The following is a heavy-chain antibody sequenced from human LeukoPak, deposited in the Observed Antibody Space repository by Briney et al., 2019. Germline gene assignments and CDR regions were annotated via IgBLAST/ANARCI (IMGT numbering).Heavy chain of an antibody. CDR2: ISYDGSNK. CDR1: GFTFSSYA. CDR3: ARDRPYYYYYMDA. V-gene: IGHV3-30*01. J-gene: IGHJ6*03. Sequence: GGSLRLSCAASGFTFSSYAMHWVRQAPGKGLEWVAVISYDGSNKYYADSVKGRFTISRDNSKNTLYLQMNSLRAEDTAVYYCARDRPYYYYYMDAWGKGTTVTVSS.